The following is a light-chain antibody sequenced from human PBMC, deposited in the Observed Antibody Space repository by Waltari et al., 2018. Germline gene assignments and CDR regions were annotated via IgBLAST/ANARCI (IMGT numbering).Light chain of an antibody. V-gene: IGLV2-14*01. CDR2: DVS. Sequence: QSTLTQPASVSGSPGQSITIPCTGTSSAVGAYNFFSWYQQHPGKAPKLMTYDVSKRPSGVSSRFSGSKSGNTASLTISGLQTEDEADYYCSSYTSTRTLIFGGGTKLTVL. J-gene: IGLJ2*01. CDR1: SSAVGAYNF. CDR3: SSYTSTRTLI.